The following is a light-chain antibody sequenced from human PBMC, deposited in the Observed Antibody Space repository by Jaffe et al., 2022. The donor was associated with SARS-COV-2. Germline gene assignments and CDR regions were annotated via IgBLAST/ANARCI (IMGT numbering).Light chain of an antibody. CDR2: GAS. Sequence: EIVMTQSPATLSVSPGERATLSCRASQSIGSNLAWYQQKPGQAPRLLIYGASTRATGIPATFSGSGSGTQFTLTISSLQSEDFAFYFCQQYNHWRTFGQGTKLEIK. J-gene: IGKJ2*01. CDR3: QQYNHWRT. CDR1: QSIGSN. V-gene: IGKV3-15*01.